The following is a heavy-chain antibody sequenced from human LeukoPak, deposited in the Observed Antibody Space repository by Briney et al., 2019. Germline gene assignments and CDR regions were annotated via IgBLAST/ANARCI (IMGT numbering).Heavy chain of an antibody. Sequence: PSETLSLTCTVSGGSISSYYWSWIRQPPGKGLEWIGYIYYSGSTNYNPSLKSRVTISVDTSKNQFSLKLNSVTAADTAVFYCAANSADYNTLGSSYKVWGQGTLVTVSS. CDR3: AANSADYNTLGSSYKV. J-gene: IGHJ4*02. D-gene: IGHD3-10*01. V-gene: IGHV4-59*08. CDR1: GGSISSYY. CDR2: IYYSGST.